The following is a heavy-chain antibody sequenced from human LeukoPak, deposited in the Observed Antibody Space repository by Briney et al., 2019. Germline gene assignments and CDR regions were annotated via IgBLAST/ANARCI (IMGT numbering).Heavy chain of an antibody. J-gene: IGHJ4*02. Sequence: PGGSLRLSCAASEFTFSTYAIHWVRQAPGKGLEWVAVISYDGSNKYYADSVKGRFTISRDNSKNTLYLHVNSLRPEDTAVYYCARVSYSNYVIDDYWGQGTLVTVSS. CDR1: EFTFSTYA. CDR2: ISYDGSNK. D-gene: IGHD4-11*01. CDR3: ARVSYSNYVIDDY. V-gene: IGHV3-30*04.